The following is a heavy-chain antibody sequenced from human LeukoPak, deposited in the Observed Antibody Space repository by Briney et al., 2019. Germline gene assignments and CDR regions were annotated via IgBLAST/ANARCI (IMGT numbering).Heavy chain of an antibody. D-gene: IGHD3-10*01. Sequence: PGGSLRLSCAASGFTFSDYYMSWIRQAPGKGLEWVSCISSSGSTIYYADSVKGRFTISRDNAKNSLYLQMNSLRAEDTAVYYCAREQGHLLWFGESPPYFDYWGQGTLVTVSS. CDR2: ISSSGSTI. CDR3: AREQGHLLWFGESPPYFDY. CDR1: GFTFSDYY. J-gene: IGHJ4*02. V-gene: IGHV3-11*01.